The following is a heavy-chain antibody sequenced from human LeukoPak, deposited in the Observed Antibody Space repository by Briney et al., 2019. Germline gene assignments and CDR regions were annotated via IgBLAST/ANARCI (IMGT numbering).Heavy chain of an antibody. D-gene: IGHD2-15*01. CDR2: MNPNSGNT. CDR1: GYTFTSYD. J-gene: IGHJ4*02. Sequence: ASVKVSCKASGYTFTSYDINWVRQATGQGLEWMGWMNPNSGNTGYAQKFQGRVTMTRNTSISTAYMELSSLRSEDTAVYYCARASPHYCSGGSCDFNYWGQGTLVTVSS. V-gene: IGHV1-8*01. CDR3: ARASPHYCSGGSCDFNY.